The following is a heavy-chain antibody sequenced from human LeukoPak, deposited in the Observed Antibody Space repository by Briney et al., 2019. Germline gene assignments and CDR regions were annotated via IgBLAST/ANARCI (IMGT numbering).Heavy chain of an antibody. D-gene: IGHD6-19*01. CDR3: AREGQWLARDAFAI. V-gene: IGHV3-7*01. CDR1: GFTFSSYW. Sequence: GGSLRLSCVASGFTFSSYWMSWVRQAPGKGLEWVANIKQDGSEKYYVDSVKGRFTISRDNAKNSLYLQMNSLRAEDTAVYYCAREGQWLARDAFAIWGQGTMVTVSS. CDR2: IKQDGSEK. J-gene: IGHJ3*02.